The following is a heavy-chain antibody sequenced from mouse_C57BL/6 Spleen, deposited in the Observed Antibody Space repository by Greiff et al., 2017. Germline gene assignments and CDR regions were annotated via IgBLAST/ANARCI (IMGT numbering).Heavy chain of an antibody. D-gene: IGHD2-12*01. Sequence: QVQLQQPGAELVRPWSSVKLSCKASGYTFTSYWMDWVKQRPGQGLEWIGNIYPSDSETHYNQKFKDKGTLTVDKSSSTAYMQLSSLTAEDSAVYYCARSYDLRSYYAMDYWGQGTSVTVSS. V-gene: IGHV1-61*01. CDR3: ARSYDLRSYYAMDY. CDR2: IYPSDSET. J-gene: IGHJ4*01. CDR1: GYTFTSYW.